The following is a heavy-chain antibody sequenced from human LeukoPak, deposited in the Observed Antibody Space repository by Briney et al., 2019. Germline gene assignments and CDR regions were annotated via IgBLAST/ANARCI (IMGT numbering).Heavy chain of an antibody. V-gene: IGHV4-4*07. J-gene: IGHJ4*02. Sequence: KSSETLSLTCTGSGGSISGYCWSWIRQPAGKGLEWIGRIYSSGSNNYNPSLKSRVTMSLDTSKNHFSLNLTSVTAADTAVYYCAREPTSGREPTSGRPLDYWGQGTLVTVSS. CDR2: IYSSGSN. D-gene: IGHD5-12*01. CDR1: GGSISGYC. CDR3: AREPTSGREPTSGRPLDY.